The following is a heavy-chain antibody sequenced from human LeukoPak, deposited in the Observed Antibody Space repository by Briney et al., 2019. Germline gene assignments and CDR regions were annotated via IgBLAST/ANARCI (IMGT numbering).Heavy chain of an antibody. D-gene: IGHD1-26*01. Sequence: ASVKVSCKASGYTFTDYYLHWARQAPGQGLEWMGRIDPNRGATIYAQDFQGRITLTRDTSISTAYMELSTLTCDDTAVYYCARDTPSTPHWELDYWGQGALVTVSS. J-gene: IGHJ4*02. CDR2: IDPNRGAT. CDR1: GYTFTDYY. CDR3: ARDTPSTPHWELDY. V-gene: IGHV1-2*06.